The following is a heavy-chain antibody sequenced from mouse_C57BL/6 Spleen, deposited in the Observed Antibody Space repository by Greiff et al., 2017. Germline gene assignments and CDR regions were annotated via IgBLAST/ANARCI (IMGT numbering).Heavy chain of an antibody. CDR3: VRRGYLYAMDY. J-gene: IGHJ4*01. D-gene: IGHD2-2*01. V-gene: IGHV10-3*01. CDR2: IRTKSSNNAT. CDR1: GFTFNTYA. Sequence: EVMLVESGGGLVQPKGSLKLSCAASGFTFNTYAMHWVRQAPGKGLEWVGRIRTKSSNNATYYADSVKDRFTISRDDSQSMLYLQMSNLKTEDTAVYYCVRRGYLYAMDYWGQGTPVTVSS.